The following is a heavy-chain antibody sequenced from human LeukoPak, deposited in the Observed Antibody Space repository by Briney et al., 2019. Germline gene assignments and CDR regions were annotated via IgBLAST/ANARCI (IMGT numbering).Heavy chain of an antibody. D-gene: IGHD3-22*01. V-gene: IGHV3-48*01. J-gene: IGHJ3*02. Sequence: GGSLRLSCAASGFTLSSCGMNWVRQAPGKGLEWVSYISSSSNTIYYADSVKGRFTISRDNAKNSLYLQMNSLRAEDTAVYYCAIDSSGNHDAFDIWGQGTMVTVSS. CDR2: ISSSSNTI. CDR1: GFTLSSCG. CDR3: AIDSSGNHDAFDI.